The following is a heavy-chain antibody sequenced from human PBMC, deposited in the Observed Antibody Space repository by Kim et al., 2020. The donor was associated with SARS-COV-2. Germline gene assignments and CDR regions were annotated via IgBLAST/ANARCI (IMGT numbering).Heavy chain of an antibody. D-gene: IGHD7-27*01. Sequence: NPSLKSRVTISVDTSKNQFSLKLSSVTAADTAVYYCARRETTGDLYYFDYWGQGTLVTVSS. J-gene: IGHJ4*02. CDR3: ARRETTGDLYYFDY. V-gene: IGHV4-59*01.